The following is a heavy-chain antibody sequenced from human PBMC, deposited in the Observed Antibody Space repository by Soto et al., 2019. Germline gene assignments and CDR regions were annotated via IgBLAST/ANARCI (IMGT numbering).Heavy chain of an antibody. J-gene: IGHJ6*02. V-gene: IGHV6-1*01. CDR3: VRQHSTSSDYYGLDV. Sequence: SQTLSLTCVISGDSVSSNTAAWNWIRQSPSRGLEWLGRTYYRSKWNNDYALSVKGRIIINPDTSKNQFSLQLNSVTPEDTAVYYCVRQHSTSSDYYGLDVWGQGTAVTVSS. D-gene: IGHD6-6*01. CDR1: GDSVSSNTAA. CDR2: TYYRSKWNN.